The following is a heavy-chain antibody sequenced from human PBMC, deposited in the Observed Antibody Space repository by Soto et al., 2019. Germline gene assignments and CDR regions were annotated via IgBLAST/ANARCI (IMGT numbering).Heavy chain of an antibody. CDR1: GYTFTGYY. CDR2: INPNSGGT. CDR3: ARGVVVVVAVTTNWFDP. J-gene: IGHJ5*02. Sequence: QVQLVQSGAEVKKPGASVKVSCKASGYTFTGYYMHWVRQAPGQGFEWMGWINPNSGGTNYAQKFQGWVTMTRDTSISTAYMELSRLRSDDTAVYYCARGVVVVVAVTTNWFDPWGQGTLVTVSS. V-gene: IGHV1-2*04. D-gene: IGHD2-15*01.